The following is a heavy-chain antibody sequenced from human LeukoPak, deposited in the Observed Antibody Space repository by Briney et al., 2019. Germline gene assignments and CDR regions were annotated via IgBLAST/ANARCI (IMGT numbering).Heavy chain of an antibody. CDR3: ARGDYDLYYYYMDV. Sequence: SVKVSCKASGGTFSSYTISWVRQAPGQGLEWMGGIIPIFGTANYAQKFQGRVTITTDESTSTAYMELSSLRSEDTAVYYCARGDYDLYYYYMDVWGKGTTVTVSS. J-gene: IGHJ6*03. CDR1: GGTFSSYT. V-gene: IGHV1-69*05. CDR2: IIPIFGTA. D-gene: IGHD4-17*01.